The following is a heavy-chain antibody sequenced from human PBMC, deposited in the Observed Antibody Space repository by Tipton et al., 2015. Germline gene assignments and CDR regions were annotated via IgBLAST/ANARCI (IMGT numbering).Heavy chain of an antibody. CDR3: ARVRGRHGGLFDS. CDR1: GGSIDSYY. CDR2: IDFRGST. J-gene: IGHJ4*02. D-gene: IGHD4-23*01. Sequence: TLSLTCSVSGGSIDSYYWSWIRQPPGMRLEWIGYIDFRGSTEYNPSLKSRVSISVDTSKTQFSLKMSSVTASDTAVYYCARVRGRHGGLFDSWGQGILVTVSS. V-gene: IGHV4-59*01.